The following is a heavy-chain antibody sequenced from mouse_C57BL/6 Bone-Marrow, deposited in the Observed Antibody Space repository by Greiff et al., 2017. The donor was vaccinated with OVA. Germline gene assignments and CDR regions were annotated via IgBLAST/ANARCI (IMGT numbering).Heavy chain of an antibody. V-gene: IGHV1-9*01. D-gene: IGHD2-13*01. J-gene: IGHJ4*01. CDR1: GYTFTGYW. Sequence: QVQLQQSGAELMKPGASVKLSCKATGYTFTGYWIEWVKQRPGHGLEWIGEILPGIGSTNYNEKFKGKATFTADTSSNTAYMRLSRLTTEDSAIYYCARGELGYYAMAYWGQGTSVTVSS. CDR2: ILPGIGST. CDR3: ARGELGYYAMAY.